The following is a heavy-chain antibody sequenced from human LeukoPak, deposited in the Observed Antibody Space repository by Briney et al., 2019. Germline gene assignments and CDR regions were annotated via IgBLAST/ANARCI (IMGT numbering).Heavy chain of an antibody. CDR3: ARDRFAIDILTGYGFDY. J-gene: IGHJ4*02. D-gene: IGHD3-9*01. CDR2: INPSGGST. CDR1: GYTFTSYY. Sequence: ASVKVSCKASGYTFTSYYMHWVRQAPGQGLEWMGIINPSGGSTSYAQKFQGRVTMTRDTSTSTVYVELSSLRSEDTAVYYCARDRFAIDILTGYGFDYWGQGTLVTVSS. V-gene: IGHV1-46*01.